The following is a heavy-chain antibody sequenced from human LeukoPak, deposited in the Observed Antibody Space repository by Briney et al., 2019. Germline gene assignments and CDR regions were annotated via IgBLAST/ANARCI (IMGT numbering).Heavy chain of an antibody. D-gene: IGHD1-26*01. CDR1: GFSFSNCS. J-gene: IGHJ4*02. Sequence: GGSLRLSCAASGFSFSNCSMNWVRQAPGKGLDWVSSISSSSTYIYYADSLEGRFTISRDNVRNSLYLQMNSLRAEDTAVYYCAKDTLGGVSGTHYSDYWGQGSLVTVSS. V-gene: IGHV3-21*04. CDR2: ISSSSTYI. CDR3: AKDTLGGVSGTHYSDY.